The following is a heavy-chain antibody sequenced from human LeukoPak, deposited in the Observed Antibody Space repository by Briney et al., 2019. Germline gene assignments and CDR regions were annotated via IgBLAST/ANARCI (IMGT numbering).Heavy chain of an antibody. CDR2: IYYSGST. CDR1: GGPISSYY. D-gene: IGHD6-13*01. CDR3: AGAAAAYFDY. Sequence: SETLSLTCTVSGGPISSYYWSWIRQPPGKGLEWIGYIYYSGSTNYNPSLKSRVTISVDTSKNQFSLKLSSVTAADTAVYYCAGAAAAYFDYWGQGTLVTVSS. J-gene: IGHJ4*02. V-gene: IGHV4-59*01.